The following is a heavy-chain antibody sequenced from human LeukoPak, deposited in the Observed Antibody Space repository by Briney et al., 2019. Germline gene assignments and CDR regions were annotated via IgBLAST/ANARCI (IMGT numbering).Heavy chain of an antibody. CDR1: GGSITSYY. CDR2: LYYSGTN. Sequence: PSETLSLTCSVSGGSITSYYWSWIRQPPGKGLEWIGYLYYSGTNNYNPSLKSRVTISVDTSKNQFSLKLSSVTAADTAVYYCARQEHDILTGYPSRDYYGMDVWGQGTTVTVSS. D-gene: IGHD3-9*01. CDR3: ARQEHDILTGYPSRDYYGMDV. V-gene: IGHV4-59*08. J-gene: IGHJ6*02.